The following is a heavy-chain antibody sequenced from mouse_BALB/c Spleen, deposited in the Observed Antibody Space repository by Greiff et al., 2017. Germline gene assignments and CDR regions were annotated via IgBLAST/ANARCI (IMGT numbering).Heavy chain of an antibody. D-gene: IGHD1-1*02. CDR2: ISDGGSYT. J-gene: IGHJ4*01. V-gene: IGHV5-4*02. CDR1: GFTFSDYY. Sequence: EVKLMESGGGLVKPGGSLKLSCAASGFTFSDYYMYWVRQTPEKRLEWVATISDGGSYTYYPDSVKGRFTISRDNAKNNLYLQMSSLKSEDTAMYYCARDMGGAMDYWGQGTSVTVSS. CDR3: ARDMGGAMDY.